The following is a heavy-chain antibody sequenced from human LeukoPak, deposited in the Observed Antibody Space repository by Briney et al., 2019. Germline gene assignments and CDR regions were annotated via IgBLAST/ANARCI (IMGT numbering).Heavy chain of an antibody. Sequence: SETLSLTCTVSGGSISSYYWSWIRQPPGKGLEWIGYIYYSGSTNYNPSLKSRVTISVDTSKNQFSLKLSSVTAADTAVYYCARGYRSGPAVAGTNWFDPWGQGTLVTVSS. V-gene: IGHV4-59*01. CDR3: ARGYRSGPAVAGTNWFDP. D-gene: IGHD6-13*01. CDR2: IYYSGST. J-gene: IGHJ5*02. CDR1: GGSISSYY.